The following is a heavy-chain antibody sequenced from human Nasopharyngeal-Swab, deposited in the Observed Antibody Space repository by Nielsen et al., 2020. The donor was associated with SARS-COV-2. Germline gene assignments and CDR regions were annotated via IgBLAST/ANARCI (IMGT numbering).Heavy chain of an antibody. D-gene: IGHD3-22*01. V-gene: IGHV3-33*05. CDR1: GFIFTTYG. CDR3: TRDRVSYYDSSGRKEFEY. Sequence: GGSLRLSCAASGFIFTTYGMHWVRQAPGKGLEWVALISYDGSKKYYADSVKGRFTISRDKSKNTLYLQMNNLRAEDTAVYYCTRDRVSYYDSSGRKEFEYWGQGTRVTVSS. J-gene: IGHJ4*02. CDR2: ISYDGSKK.